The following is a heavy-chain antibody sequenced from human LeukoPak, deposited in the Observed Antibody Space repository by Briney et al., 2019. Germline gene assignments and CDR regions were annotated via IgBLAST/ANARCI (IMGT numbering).Heavy chain of an antibody. V-gene: IGHV1-69*13. D-gene: IGHD6-13*01. CDR2: IIPIFGTA. Sequence: SVKVSCKACGGTFSSYAISWVRQAPGQGLEWMGRIIPIFGTANYAQKFQGRVTITADESTSTAYMELSSLRSEDTAVYYCARDPIAAAGNFDYWGQGTLVTVSS. CDR3: ARDPIAAAGNFDY. CDR1: GGTFSSYA. J-gene: IGHJ4*02.